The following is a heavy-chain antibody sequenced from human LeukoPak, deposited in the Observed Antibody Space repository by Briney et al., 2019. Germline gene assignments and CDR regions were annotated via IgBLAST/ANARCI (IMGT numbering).Heavy chain of an antibody. Sequence: ASVKVSCKASGYAFTNYGISWVRQAPGQGLEWLGWISTFNGNTNYAQMLQDRVTMTTDTSTNTAYLELRSLRFDDTAIYYCARRHLIGNGYFDHWGQGTLVTVSS. J-gene: IGHJ4*02. V-gene: IGHV1-18*01. D-gene: IGHD4-23*01. CDR3: ARRHLIGNGYFDH. CDR2: ISTFNGNT. CDR1: GYAFTNYG.